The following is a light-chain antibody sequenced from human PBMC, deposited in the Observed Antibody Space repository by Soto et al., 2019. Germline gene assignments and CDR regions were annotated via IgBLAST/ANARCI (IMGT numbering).Light chain of an antibody. CDR1: QSVSYY. CDR3: QQYSSSGT. J-gene: IGKJ4*02. V-gene: IGKV3-20*01. CDR2: GAS. Sequence: EIVLTQSPGTLSSSPGERATLSRRASQSVSYYLAWYQQKPGQAPWLLIYGASNRATGIPDRFSGSGSGTDFTLTISRLQPEDFTVYYCQQYSSSGTFGGGTKVDIK.